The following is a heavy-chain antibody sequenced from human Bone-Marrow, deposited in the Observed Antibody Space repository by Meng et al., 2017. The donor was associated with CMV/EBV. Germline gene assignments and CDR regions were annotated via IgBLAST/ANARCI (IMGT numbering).Heavy chain of an antibody. Sequence: GESLKISCAASGFTFSNAWMSWVRQAPGKGLEWVGRIKSKTDGGTTDYAAPVKGRFTISRDDSKNTLYLQMNSLNTEDTAVYYCTTAPPPFGRYCSSTSCPIDYWGQGTLVTVSS. CDR3: TTAPPPFGRYCSSTSCPIDY. D-gene: IGHD2-2*01. J-gene: IGHJ4*02. CDR1: GFTFSNAW. V-gene: IGHV3-15*01. CDR2: IKSKTDGGTT.